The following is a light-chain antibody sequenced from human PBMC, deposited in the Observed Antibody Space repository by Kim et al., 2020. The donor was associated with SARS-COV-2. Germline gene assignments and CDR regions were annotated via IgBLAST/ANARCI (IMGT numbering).Light chain of an antibody. CDR1: QSISPW. CDR3: QQYSRYPYT. V-gene: IGKV1-5*01. Sequence: IQMTQSPSTLSAFVGDRVTITCRASQSISPWLAWYQQKPGKTPKLLIYEASNLQSGVASRFSGRGFGTEFTLTISNLQPDDSATYYCQQYSRYPYTFGQGTKLEI. CDR2: EAS. J-gene: IGKJ2*01.